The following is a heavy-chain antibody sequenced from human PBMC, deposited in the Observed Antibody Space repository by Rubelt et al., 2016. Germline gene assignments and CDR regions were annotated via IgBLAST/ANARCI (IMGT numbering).Heavy chain of an antibody. V-gene: IGHV4-39*01. CDR2: IYYRGST. Sequence: QLQLQESGPGLVKPSETLSLTCTVSSGFISSSSYYWGWIRQPPGKGLEWIGSIYYRGSTNYNPSLKSRVTISVDTPTNQFSLKLNSVTAADTGVYYWARYGGGYADFDFWGQGTLVAVSS. J-gene: IGHJ4*02. CDR1: SGFISSSSYY. D-gene: IGHD4-23*01. CDR3: ARYGGGYADFDF.